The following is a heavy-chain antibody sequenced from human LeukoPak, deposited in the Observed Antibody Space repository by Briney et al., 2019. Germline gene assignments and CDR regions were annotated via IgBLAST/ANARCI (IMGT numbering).Heavy chain of an antibody. CDR3: ARVGGGGYFFHH. CDR1: GGSLSSYY. Sequence: SETLSLTCTLSGGSLSSYYWSWVRQPPGKGLGWSGGIYYSGSAYNNPSPTSRVTLSVDTPKNQCSLRRTSVTAADTAVYYCARVGGGGYFFHHWGQGTRDTVSS. CDR2: IYYSGSA. D-gene: IGHD3-16*01. V-gene: IGHV4-59*01. J-gene: IGHJ4*02.